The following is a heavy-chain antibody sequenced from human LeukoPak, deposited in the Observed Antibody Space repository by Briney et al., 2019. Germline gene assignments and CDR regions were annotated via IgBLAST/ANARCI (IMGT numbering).Heavy chain of an antibody. D-gene: IGHD6-13*01. CDR3: AKSGAAGTNTFDY. CDR2: ISGSGGST. Sequence: PGGSLRLSCAASGFTFSSYAMSWVRQAPGKGLEWVSAISGSGGSTYYADSVKGRFTTSRDNSKNTLYLQMNSLRAEDTAVYYCAKSGAAGTNTFDYWGQGTLVTVSS. CDR1: GFTFSSYA. J-gene: IGHJ4*02. V-gene: IGHV3-23*01.